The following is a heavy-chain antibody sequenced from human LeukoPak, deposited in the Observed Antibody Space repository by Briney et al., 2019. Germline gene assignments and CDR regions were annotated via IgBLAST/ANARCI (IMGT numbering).Heavy chain of an antibody. V-gene: IGHV4-39*07. CDR2: IYYSGST. Sequence: SETLSLTCTVSGGSISSSSYYWGWIRQPPGKGLEWIGSIYYSGSTYYNPSLKSRVTISVDTSKNQFSLKLSSVTAADTAVYYCARGNYIDTERWLQFEDSYYYYYMDVWGKGTTVTISS. CDR3: ARGNYIDTERWLQFEDSYYYYYMDV. J-gene: IGHJ6*03. D-gene: IGHD5-24*01. CDR1: GGSISSSSYY.